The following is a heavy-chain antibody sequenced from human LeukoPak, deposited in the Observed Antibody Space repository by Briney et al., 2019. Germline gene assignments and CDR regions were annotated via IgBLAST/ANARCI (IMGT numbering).Heavy chain of an antibody. V-gene: IGHV3-7*01. J-gene: IGHJ4*02. CDR1: GFTFGSHW. D-gene: IGHD3-9*01. CDR3: ARWNYDSLTGYYNDY. Sequence: GGSLRLSCAASGFTFGSHWMTWVRQAPGMGLEWVANIQPDGTAKEFVGSVKGRFSIPRDNAENSLYLQMNSLRAEDTAVYYCARWNYDSLTGYYNDYWGQGTLVAVSS. CDR2: IQPDGTAK.